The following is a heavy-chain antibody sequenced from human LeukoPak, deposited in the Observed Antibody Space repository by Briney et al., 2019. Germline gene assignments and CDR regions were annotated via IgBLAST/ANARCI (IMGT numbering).Heavy chain of an antibody. V-gene: IGHV3-74*01. Sequence: PGGSLRLSCAASGFTFRSSWMHWVRQAPGKGLVWVSRIATDGSSTSYADSVKGRFTISRDNAKNTLYLQMNSLRAEDTAVYYCASPGTAVTTRNAFDIWGQGTMVTVSS. CDR3: ASPGTAVTTRNAFDI. D-gene: IGHD4-17*01. CDR1: GFTFRSSW. CDR2: IATDGSST. J-gene: IGHJ3*02.